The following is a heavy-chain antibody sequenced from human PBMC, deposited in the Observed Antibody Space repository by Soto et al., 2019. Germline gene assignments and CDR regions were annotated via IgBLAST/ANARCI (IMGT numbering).Heavy chain of an antibody. CDR2: ISGSGDYT. J-gene: IGHJ5*02. CDR1: CFTFSSYA. V-gene: IGHV3-23*01. D-gene: IGHD2-15*01. Sequence: EVQLLESGGGLVQPGESLRLSCAASCFTFSSYAMTWVRQAPGKGLEWVSSISGSGDYTYFADSVKGRFTISRDNSKDTLYLQMSSLRVEDTAIYYCAKDSRSHPQGWFDPWGQGTLVTVSS. CDR3: AKDSRSHPQGWFDP.